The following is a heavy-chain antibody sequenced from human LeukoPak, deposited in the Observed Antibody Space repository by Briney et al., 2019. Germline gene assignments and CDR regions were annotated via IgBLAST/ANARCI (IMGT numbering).Heavy chain of an antibody. CDR2: IIPIFGTA. D-gene: IGHD2-2*01. J-gene: IGHJ5*02. V-gene: IGHV1-69*13. CDR1: GGTFSSYA. CDR3: AQHCSRMSCYSRGSNWFDP. Sequence: SVKVSCKASGGTFSSYAISWVRQAPGQGLEWMGGIIPIFGTANYAQKFQGRVTITADESTSTAYMELSSLRSEDTAVYYCAQHCSRMSCYSRGSNWFDPWGRGTLVTVSS.